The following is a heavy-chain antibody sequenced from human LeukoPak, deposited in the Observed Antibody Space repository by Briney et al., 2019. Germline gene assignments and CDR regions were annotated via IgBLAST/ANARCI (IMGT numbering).Heavy chain of an antibody. V-gene: IGHV3-9*01. CDR2: ISWNSGSI. D-gene: IGHD6-13*01. CDR1: GFTFDDYA. Sequence: GGSLRLSCAASGFTFDDYAMHWVRQAPGKGLEWVSGISWNSGSIGYADSVKGRFTISRDNAKNSLYLQMNSLRAEDTALYYCAKGAAAGSHWYFDLWGRGTLVTVSS. J-gene: IGHJ2*01. CDR3: AKGAAAGSHWYFDL.